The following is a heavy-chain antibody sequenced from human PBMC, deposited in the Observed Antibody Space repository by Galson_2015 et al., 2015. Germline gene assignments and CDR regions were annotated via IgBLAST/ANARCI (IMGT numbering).Heavy chain of an antibody. J-gene: IGHJ4*02. CDR1: GYTFTSNY. Sequence: SVKVSCKASGYTFTSNYLHWVRQAPGQGLEWMGIINPSGGSTSYAQKFQGRVTMTRDTSTTTVYMELSSLRSDDTAVYYCARWSGTYYDHWGQGTLVTVSS. CDR3: ARWSGTYYDH. CDR2: INPSGGST. V-gene: IGHV1-46*01. D-gene: IGHD3-3*01.